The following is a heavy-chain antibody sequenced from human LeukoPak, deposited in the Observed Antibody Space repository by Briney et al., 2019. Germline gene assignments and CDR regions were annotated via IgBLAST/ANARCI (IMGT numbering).Heavy chain of an antibody. V-gene: IGHV3-23*01. CDR2: TSGSGGST. CDR1: GFTFSSYA. D-gene: IGHD6-13*01. J-gene: IGHJ4*02. CDR3: AKDGYSSSWSPATYFDY. Sequence: GGSLRLSCAASGFTFSSYAMSWVRQAPGKGLEWVSATSGSGGSTYYADSVKGRFTISRDNSKNTLYLQMNSLRAEDTAVYYCAKDGYSSSWSPATYFDYWGQGTLVTVSS.